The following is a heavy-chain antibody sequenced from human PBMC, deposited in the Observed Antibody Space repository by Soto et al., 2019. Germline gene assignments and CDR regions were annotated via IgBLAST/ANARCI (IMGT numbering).Heavy chain of an antibody. D-gene: IGHD6-13*01. Sequence: GASVKVSCKASGYTFTGYYMHWVRQAPGQGLEWMGWINPNSGGTNYAQKFQGWVTMTRDTSISTAYMELSRLRSDDTAVYYCATSIAAAGTEVTADWFDPWGQGTLVTVSS. CDR2: INPNSGGT. CDR3: ATSIAAAGTEVTADWFDP. CDR1: GYTFTGYY. V-gene: IGHV1-2*04. J-gene: IGHJ5*02.